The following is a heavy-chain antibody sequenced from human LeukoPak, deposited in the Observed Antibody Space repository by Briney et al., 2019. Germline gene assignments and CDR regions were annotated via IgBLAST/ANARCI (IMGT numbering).Heavy chain of an antibody. V-gene: IGHV3-7*03. CDR3: AGGGGFLTDC. D-gene: IGHD3-10*01. Sequence: VANIKQDGSEKYYVDSVKGRFTISRDNAQNSLYLQMNSLRVEDTAIYYCAGGGGFLTDCWGQGTLVTVSS. J-gene: IGHJ4*02. CDR2: IKQDGSEK.